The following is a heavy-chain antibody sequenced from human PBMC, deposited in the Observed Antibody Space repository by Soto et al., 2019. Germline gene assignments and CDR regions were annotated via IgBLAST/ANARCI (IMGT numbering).Heavy chain of an antibody. J-gene: IGHJ4*02. Sequence: EVQLVESGGGLVQPGGSLRLSCAASGFTVSSNYMSWVRQAPGKGLEWVSVIYSGGSTYYADSVKGRFTIIRDNSKNTLYLQVNSLRAEDTAVYYCARGRPGYGDYDYWGQGTMVTVSS. D-gene: IGHD4-17*01. CDR3: ARGRPGYGDYDY. CDR1: GFTVSSNY. CDR2: IYSGGST. V-gene: IGHV3-66*01.